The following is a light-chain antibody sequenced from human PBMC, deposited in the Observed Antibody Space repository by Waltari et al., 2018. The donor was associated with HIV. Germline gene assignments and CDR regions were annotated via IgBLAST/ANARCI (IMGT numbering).Light chain of an antibody. CDR3: AAWDDTLTVV. Sequence: QSVLSQPPSASGTPGQSVTISCSGTSSNIGTNYVYWYQQFPGTAPKLLFYRNNKRPSGLPDRFSGSKSGTSASLDISGLRSDDEAEYYCAAWDDTLTVVFGGGTKLTVL. J-gene: IGLJ2*01. CDR2: RNN. CDR1: SSNIGTNY. V-gene: IGLV1-47*01.